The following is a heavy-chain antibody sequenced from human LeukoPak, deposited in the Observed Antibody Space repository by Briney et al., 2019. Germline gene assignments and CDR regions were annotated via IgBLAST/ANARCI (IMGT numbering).Heavy chain of an antibody. CDR3: AKDLKRYCSSTSCYPFDY. CDR2: ISGSGGST. J-gene: IGHJ4*02. V-gene: IGHV3-23*01. D-gene: IGHD2-2*01. Sequence: PGXXLXLSCAASGFTFSSYAMGWVRQAPGKGLEWVSAISGSGGSTYYPDSVKGRFTISRDNSKNTLYLQMNSLRAEDTAVYYCAKDLKRYCSSTSCYPFDYWGQGTLVTVSS. CDR1: GFTFSSYA.